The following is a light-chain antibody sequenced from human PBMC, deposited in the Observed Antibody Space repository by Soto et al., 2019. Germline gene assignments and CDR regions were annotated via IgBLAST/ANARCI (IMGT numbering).Light chain of an antibody. J-gene: IGLJ1*01. CDR2: EVS. Sequence: LTQPASVSGSPGQSITISCTGSSSDIGAYNYVSWFQQYPGKAPKLIISEVSNRPSGVSNRFSGSKSGTAASLTISGLQTEHEADYFCFSFTTDWTHVFGTGTKVTVL. CDR1: SSDIGAYNY. V-gene: IGLV2-14*01. CDR3: FSFTTDWTHV.